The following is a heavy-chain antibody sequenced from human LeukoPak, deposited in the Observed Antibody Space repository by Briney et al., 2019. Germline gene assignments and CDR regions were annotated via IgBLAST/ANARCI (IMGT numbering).Heavy chain of an antibody. J-gene: IGHJ5*02. D-gene: IGHD5-24*01. CDR3: ARVNVEMATIGWLDP. Sequence: GGSLRLSCAASGFTFSNYGMHWVRHAPGEGLEWVAVIRYDGTSKYYADSVRGRLTISRDNSKNTLYLQMNSLRADDTAVYYCARVNVEMATIGWLDPWGQGTLVTVSS. CDR2: IRYDGTSK. CDR1: GFTFSNYG. V-gene: IGHV3-33*01.